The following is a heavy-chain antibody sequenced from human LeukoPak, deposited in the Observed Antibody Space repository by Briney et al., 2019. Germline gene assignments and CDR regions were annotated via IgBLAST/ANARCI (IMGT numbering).Heavy chain of an antibody. J-gene: IGHJ4*02. CDR3: ARGVRRYDFWSGAPFDY. CDR1: GFTFSSYS. V-gene: IGHV3-23*01. Sequence: GGSLRLSCAASGFTFSSYSMSWVRQAPGKGLEWVSAICGSGGSTYYADSVKGRFTISRDNSKNTLYLQMNSLRAEDTAVYYCARGVRRYDFWSGAPFDYWGQGTLVTVSS. D-gene: IGHD3-3*01. CDR2: ICGSGGST.